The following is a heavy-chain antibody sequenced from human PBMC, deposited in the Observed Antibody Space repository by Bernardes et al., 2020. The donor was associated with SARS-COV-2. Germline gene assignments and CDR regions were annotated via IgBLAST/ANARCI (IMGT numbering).Heavy chain of an antibody. CDR1: GFTFGDYT. CDR2: ISGDGSTT. J-gene: IGHJ3*01. V-gene: IGHV3-43*02. CDR3: ATERQSLTVFGVGHDAFDF. D-gene: IGHD3-3*01. Sequence: GGSLRLSCAASGFTFGDYTMHWVRQVPGKGLEWVSRISGDGSTTNYADSVKGRFTISRDSSRNTVHLQMDSLRKEDTALYYCATERQSLTVFGVGHDAFDFWSQGTMVTVSS.